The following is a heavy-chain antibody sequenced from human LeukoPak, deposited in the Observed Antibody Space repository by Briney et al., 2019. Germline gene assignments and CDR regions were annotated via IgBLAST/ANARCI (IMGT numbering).Heavy chain of an antibody. CDR2: IYYSGST. J-gene: IGHJ4*02. CDR3: ARLGGSTSVIDY. D-gene: IGHD2-2*01. CDR1: GGSISSYY. Sequence: SETLSLTCTVSGGSISSYYWSWIRQPPGKGLEWIGYIYYSGSTNYNPSLKSRVTISVDTSKNQFSLKLSSVTAADTAVYYCARLGGSTSVIDYWGQGTLVTVSS. V-gene: IGHV4-59*08.